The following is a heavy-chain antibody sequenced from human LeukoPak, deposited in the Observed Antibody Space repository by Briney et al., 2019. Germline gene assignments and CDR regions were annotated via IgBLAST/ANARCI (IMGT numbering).Heavy chain of an antibody. D-gene: IGHD3-22*01. CDR1: GFTFSSYS. J-gene: IGHJ4*02. CDR3: ARGTYYDSSGCIDY. V-gene: IGHV3-21*01. CDR2: ISSSSSYI. Sequence: GGSLRLSCAASGFTFSSYSMNWVRQAPGKGLEWVSSISSSSSYIYYADSVKGRFTISRDNAKNSLYLQMNSLRAEDTAVYYCARGTYYDSSGCIDYWGQGTLVTVSS.